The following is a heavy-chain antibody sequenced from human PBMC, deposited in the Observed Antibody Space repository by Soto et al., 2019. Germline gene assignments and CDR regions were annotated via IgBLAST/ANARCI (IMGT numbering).Heavy chain of an antibody. V-gene: IGHV4-34*01. CDR2: INHSGST. D-gene: IGHD2-2*01. J-gene: IGHJ6*02. CDR3: ARGYCSSTSCYYFRPYYYGMDV. CDR1: CGSFSGYY. Sequence: PSETLSLTCAVYCGSFSGYYWSWIRQPPGKGLEWIGEINHSGSTNYNPSLKSRVTISVDTSKNQFSLKLSSVTAADTAVYYCARGYCSSTSCYYFRPYYYGMDVWGQGTTVT.